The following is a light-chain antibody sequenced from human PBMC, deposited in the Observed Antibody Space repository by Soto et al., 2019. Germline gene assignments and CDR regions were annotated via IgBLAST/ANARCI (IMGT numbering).Light chain of an antibody. J-gene: IGLJ2*01. CDR2: DKN. V-gene: IGLV1-51*01. CDR3: GTWDSCLSVVI. Sequence: QSVLTQPPSVSAAPGQKVTISCSGSSSNIGNNFVFWYQQLPATAPRLLIYDKNNRPSGIPDRFSCSQSGTSATLAITERKTGDEADYLCGTWDSCLSVVIFGGGTKLTVL. CDR1: SSNIGNNF.